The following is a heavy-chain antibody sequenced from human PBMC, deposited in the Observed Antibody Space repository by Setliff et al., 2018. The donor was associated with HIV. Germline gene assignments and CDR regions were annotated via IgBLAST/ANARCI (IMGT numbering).Heavy chain of an antibody. D-gene: IGHD3-22*01. CDR3: ARGRPSNYYYDSSGWGWGLGYFDY. Sequence: RASVKVSCKASGYTFTSYGISWVRQAPGQGLEWMGWISAYNGNTNYAQKLQGRVTMTTDTSTSTAYMELRSLRSDDTAVYYCARGRPSNYYYDSSGWGWGLGYFDYWGQGTLVTVSS. J-gene: IGHJ4*02. CDR2: ISAYNGNT. V-gene: IGHV1-18*01. CDR1: GYTFTSYG.